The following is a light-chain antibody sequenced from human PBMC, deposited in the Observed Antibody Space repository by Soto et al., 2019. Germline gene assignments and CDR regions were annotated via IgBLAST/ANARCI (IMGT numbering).Light chain of an antibody. V-gene: IGLV2-8*01. Sequence: QSALTQPASVSGSPGQSITISCTGTSSDVGGGYNYVSWYQQHPGTAPKLMIYEVSKRPSGVPDRFSGSKSGNTASLTVSGLQAEDEADYYCSSYAGSNRVFGGGTKLTVL. CDR2: EVS. J-gene: IGLJ2*01. CDR3: SSYAGSNRV. CDR1: SSDVGGGYNY.